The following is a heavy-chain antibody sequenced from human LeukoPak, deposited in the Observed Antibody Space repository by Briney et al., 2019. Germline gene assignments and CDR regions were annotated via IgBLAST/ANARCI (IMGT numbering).Heavy chain of an antibody. CDR1: GGSFGGYY. CDR3: ARGYSSSSRAPLRY. D-gene: IGHD6-6*01. V-gene: IGHV4-34*01. J-gene: IGHJ4*02. Sequence: PSETLSLTCAVYGGSFGGYYWSWIRQPPGKGLEWIGEINHSGSTNYNPSLKSRVTISVDTSENQFSLKLSSVTAADTAVYYCARGYSSSSRAPLRYWGQGTLVTVSS. CDR2: INHSGST.